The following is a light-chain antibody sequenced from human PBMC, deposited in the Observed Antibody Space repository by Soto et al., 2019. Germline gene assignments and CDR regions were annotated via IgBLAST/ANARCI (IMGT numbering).Light chain of an antibody. V-gene: IGLV3-1*01. J-gene: IGLJ2*01. CDR3: QAWDSSTVV. Sequence: SYELTQPPSVSVSPGQTASITCSGDKLGNKYACWYQQKPGQSPVLVIYQHSKRPSGIPERFSGSSSGSTATLTISGTQAIDEADYYCQAWDSSTVVFGGGTKVTVL. CDR2: QHS. CDR1: KLGNKY.